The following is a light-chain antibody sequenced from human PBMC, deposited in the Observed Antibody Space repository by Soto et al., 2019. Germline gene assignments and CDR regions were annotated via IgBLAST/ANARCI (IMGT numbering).Light chain of an antibody. J-gene: IGKJ2*01. CDR3: QQRSNWPVT. Sequence: EIVLTQSPATLSLSPGERAALSCRASQSVSSYLAWYQQKPGQAPRLLIYDASIRATGIPGRFSGSGSGTDFTLTISSLEPEHFAVYYCQQRSNWPVTFGQGTKLEIK. V-gene: IGKV3-11*01. CDR2: DAS. CDR1: QSVSSY.